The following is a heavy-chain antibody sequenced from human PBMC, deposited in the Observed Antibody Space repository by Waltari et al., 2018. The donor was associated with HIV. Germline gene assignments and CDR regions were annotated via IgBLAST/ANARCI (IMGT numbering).Heavy chain of an antibody. Sequence: QVQLQQWGAGLLKPSETLSLTCAVYGGSFSGYYWSWIRQPPGKGLEWIGEINHSGSTNYNPSLKSRVTISVDTSKNQFSLKLSSVTAADTAVYYCARREVGSGSSFDYWGQGTLVTVSS. V-gene: IGHV4-34*01. J-gene: IGHJ4*02. CDR1: GGSFSGYY. CDR2: INHSGST. CDR3: ARREVGSGSSFDY. D-gene: IGHD3-10*01.